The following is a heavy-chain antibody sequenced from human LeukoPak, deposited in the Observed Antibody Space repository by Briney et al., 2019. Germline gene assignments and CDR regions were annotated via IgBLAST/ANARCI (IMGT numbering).Heavy chain of an antibody. V-gene: IGHV3-23*01. CDR1: GFTFSSYA. Sequence: GGSLRLSCAASGFTFSSYAMSWVRQAPGKGLEWVSAISGSGGSTYYADSVKGRFTISRDNSKNTLYLQMNSLGAEDTAVYYCAKVAVGAFTTYHYFDYWGQGTLVTVSS. CDR2: ISGSGGST. CDR3: AKVAVGAFTTYHYFDY. D-gene: IGHD1-26*01. J-gene: IGHJ4*02.